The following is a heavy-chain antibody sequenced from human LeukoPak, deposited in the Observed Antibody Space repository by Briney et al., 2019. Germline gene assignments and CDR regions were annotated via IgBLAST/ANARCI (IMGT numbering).Heavy chain of an antibody. CDR1: GGTFSSYA. Sequence: SVKVSCKASGGTFSSYAIGWVRQAPGQGLEWMGGIIPIFGTANYAQKFQGRVTITADESTSTAYMELSSLRSEDTAVYYCARAKSPGIATDYGMDVWGQGTTVTVSS. CDR3: ARAKSPGIATDYGMDV. V-gene: IGHV1-69*13. J-gene: IGHJ6*02. CDR2: IIPIFGTA. D-gene: IGHD6-13*01.